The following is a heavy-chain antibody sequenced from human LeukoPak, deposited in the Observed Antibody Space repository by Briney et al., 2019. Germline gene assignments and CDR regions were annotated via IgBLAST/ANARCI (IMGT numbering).Heavy chain of an antibody. CDR1: GVTFSSYL. CDR2: INGDGRNI. J-gene: IGHJ6*02. D-gene: IGHD3-9*01. CDR3: TRDLMDYDVSTGLHHYYMDV. Sequence: GGSLRLSCVASGVTFSSYLMHCVRQDLRKGLGWVSRINGDGRNINYADSVRGRFTISRDNAKNTLYLQMNTLRVEDTAVYYCTRDLMDYDVSTGLHHYYMDVWGQGTTVTVSS. V-gene: IGHV3-74*01.